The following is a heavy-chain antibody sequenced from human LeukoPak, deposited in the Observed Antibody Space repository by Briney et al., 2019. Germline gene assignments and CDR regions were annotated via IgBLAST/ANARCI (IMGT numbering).Heavy chain of an antibody. Sequence: SETLSLTCTVSGGSISSSSYYWGWLRQPPGKGLEWIGSIYYSGSTYYNPSLKSRVTISVDTSKNQFSLKLSSVTAADTAVYYCARVIYYGLFDYWGQGTLVTVSS. CDR1: GGSISSSSYY. J-gene: IGHJ4*02. V-gene: IGHV4-39*01. D-gene: IGHD3-10*01. CDR2: IYYSGST. CDR3: ARVIYYGLFDY.